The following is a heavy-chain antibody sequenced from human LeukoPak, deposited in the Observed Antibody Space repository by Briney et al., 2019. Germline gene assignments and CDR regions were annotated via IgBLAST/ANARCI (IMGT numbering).Heavy chain of an antibody. Sequence: GGSLRLSCGASGFTFSSYWMHWVRQAPGKGLVWISRINSDGSTTSYADSVKGRFTISRDNAKNTLYLQMNSLRAEDTAVYYCARGNYYGQVYWGQGTLVTVSS. V-gene: IGHV3-74*01. CDR1: GFTFSSYW. CDR2: INSDGSTT. CDR3: ARGNYYGQVY. D-gene: IGHD3-10*01. J-gene: IGHJ4*02.